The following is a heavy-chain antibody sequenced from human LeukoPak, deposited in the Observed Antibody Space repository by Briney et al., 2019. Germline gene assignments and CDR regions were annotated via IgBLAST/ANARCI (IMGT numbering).Heavy chain of an antibody. CDR2: ISGSSGAT. J-gene: IGHJ3*01. V-gene: IGHV3-23*01. Sequence: GGSLRLSCAASRFAFSRNDMFWVRQAPGKGLEWVSCISGSSGATYYADSVRGRFTISRDNSKNTVFLQMNSLRAEDTAIYYCAKGGPGAFDFWGQGTMVTVSS. CDR1: RFAFSRND. CDR3: AKGGPGAFDF. D-gene: IGHD2-15*01.